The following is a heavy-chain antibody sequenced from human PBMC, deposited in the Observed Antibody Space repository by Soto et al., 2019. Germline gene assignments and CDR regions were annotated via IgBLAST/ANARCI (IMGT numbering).Heavy chain of an antibody. D-gene: IGHD6-6*01. CDR1: GYSFTSYW. J-gene: IGHJ2*01. V-gene: IGHV5-10-1*01. CDR3: ARLPPTQLYSSSSGWYFDL. Sequence: PGESLKISGNGSGYSFTSYWISWVRQMPGKGLEWMGRTDPSDSYTNYSPPFQGHVTISADKSISTAYLQWSSLKASDAAMYYCARLPPTQLYSSSSGWYFDLWGRGTLVTVSS. CDR2: TDPSDSYT.